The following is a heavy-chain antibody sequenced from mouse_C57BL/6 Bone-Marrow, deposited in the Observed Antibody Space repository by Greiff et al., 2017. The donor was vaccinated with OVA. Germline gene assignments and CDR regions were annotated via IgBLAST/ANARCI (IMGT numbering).Heavy chain of an antibody. D-gene: IGHD2-4*01. CDR2: IYPRSGNT. CDR3: ASYDYDWYFDV. V-gene: IGHV1-81*01. Sequence: QVQLQQSGAELARPGASVKLSCKASGYTFTSYGISWVKQRTGQGLEWIGEIYPRSGNTYYNEKFKGKATLTADKSPSTAYMELRSLTSEDSAVYFCASYDYDWYFDVWGTGTTVTVSS. J-gene: IGHJ1*03. CDR1: GYTFTSYG.